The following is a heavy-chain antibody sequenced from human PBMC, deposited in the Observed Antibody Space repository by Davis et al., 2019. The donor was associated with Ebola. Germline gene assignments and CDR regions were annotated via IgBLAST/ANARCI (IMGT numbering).Heavy chain of an antibody. Sequence: SETLSLTCTVSGGSISSSSYYWGWIRQPPGKALEWIGYIYNSGRTNYNPSLKSRVTISLDTSKNQFSLKLHSVTAADTSVYYCATSNWFDPWGQGTQVTVS. CDR1: GGSISSSSYY. V-gene: IGHV4-61*05. CDR2: IYNSGRT. J-gene: IGHJ5*02. CDR3: ATSNWFDP.